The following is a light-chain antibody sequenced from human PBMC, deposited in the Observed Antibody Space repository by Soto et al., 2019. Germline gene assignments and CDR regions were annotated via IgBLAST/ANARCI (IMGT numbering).Light chain of an antibody. CDR3: QQYGSSLPVT. V-gene: IGKV3-20*01. CDR1: QSLTNNY. Sequence: EIVLTQSPGTLSLSPGERATLSCRASQSLTNNYLAWYQQKHGQAPRLLIYAASSKTTGIPDRFSGSGSETDFTLTISRLEPEDVAVYYCQQYGSSLPVTFGGGTNVEIK. CDR2: AAS. J-gene: IGKJ4*01.